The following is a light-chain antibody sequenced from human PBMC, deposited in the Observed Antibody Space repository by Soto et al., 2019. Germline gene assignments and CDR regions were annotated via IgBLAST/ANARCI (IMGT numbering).Light chain of an antibody. CDR2: DVN. CDR1: SSDVGAYNF. J-gene: IGLJ1*01. V-gene: IGLV2-11*01. Sequence: QSALTQPHSVSGSPGQSVTISCTGTSSDVGAYNFASWYQQRPGTAPRLIIYDVNKRPSGVPDRFSGSKSGNTASLTISGLQAEDEADYYCCSYAGNYKYVFGSGTKVTAL. CDR3: CSYAGNYKYV.